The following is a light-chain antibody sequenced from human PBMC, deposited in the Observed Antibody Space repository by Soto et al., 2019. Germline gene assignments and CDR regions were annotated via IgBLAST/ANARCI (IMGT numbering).Light chain of an antibody. CDR2: KES. CDR1: QSLITW. V-gene: IGKV1-5*03. Sequence: DIQMTQSPSTLSASVGDRVTITCRASQSLITWLAWYQQKPGKAPQLLIYKESLLESGVPSRFSGSGSGTEFTITISSLQPDEFATYYCQQYSSNSRTFGQGTKVEIK. J-gene: IGKJ1*01. CDR3: QQYSSNSRT.